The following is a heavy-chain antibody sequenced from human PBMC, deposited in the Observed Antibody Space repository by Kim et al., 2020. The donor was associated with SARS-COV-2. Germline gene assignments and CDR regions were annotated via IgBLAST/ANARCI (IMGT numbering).Heavy chain of an antibody. CDR3: ARETYDYGYY. D-gene: IGHD4-17*01. Sequence: STHDNPSLESRVTISVATSKNQFSLQLSSVTAADTAVYYCARETYDYGYYWGQGTLVTVSS. CDR2: ST. J-gene: IGHJ4*02. V-gene: IGHV4-34*01.